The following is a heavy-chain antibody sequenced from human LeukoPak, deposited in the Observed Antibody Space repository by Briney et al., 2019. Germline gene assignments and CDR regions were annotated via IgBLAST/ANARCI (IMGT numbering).Heavy chain of an antibody. CDR2: IYYSGST. CDR1: GGSISSYY. V-gene: IGHV4-59*01. CDR3: AREVEPISAMDKRDWYFDL. D-gene: IGHD5-18*01. J-gene: IGHJ2*01. Sequence: SETLSLTCTVSGGSISSYYWSWIRQPPGKGLEWIGYIYYSGSTNYNPSLKSRVAISVDTSKNQFSLKLSSVTAADTAVYYRAREVEPISAMDKRDWYFDLWGRGTLVTVSS.